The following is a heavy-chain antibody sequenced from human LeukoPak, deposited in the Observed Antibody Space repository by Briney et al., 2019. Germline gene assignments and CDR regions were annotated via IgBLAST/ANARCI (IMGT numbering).Heavy chain of an antibody. CDR1: GFTFSSYS. V-gene: IGHV3-21*01. CDR3: ARDPALAARGDY. D-gene: IGHD6-6*01. Sequence: PGGSLRLSCAASGFTFSSYSMNWVRQAPGKGPEWVSSISSSSTYIYYADSVKGRFTMSRDNAKNSLYLQMNSLRAEDTAVYYCARDPALAARGDYWGQGTLVTVSS. CDR2: ISSSSTYI. J-gene: IGHJ4*02.